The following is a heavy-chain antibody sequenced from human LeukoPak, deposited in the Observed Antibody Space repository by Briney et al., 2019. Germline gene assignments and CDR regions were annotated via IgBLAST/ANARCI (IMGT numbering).Heavy chain of an antibody. CDR1: GFTFSSYS. V-gene: IGHV3-48*01. Sequence: GGSLRLSCAASGFTFSSYSMNWVRQAPGKGLEWVSYISSSSSTIYYADSVKGRFTISRDNAKNSLYLQMNSLRGEDTAVYYCARDSLRFLEWLFTYYYYGMDVWGQGTTVTVSS. CDR2: ISSSSSTI. D-gene: IGHD3-3*01. CDR3: ARDSLRFLEWLFTYYYYGMDV. J-gene: IGHJ6*02.